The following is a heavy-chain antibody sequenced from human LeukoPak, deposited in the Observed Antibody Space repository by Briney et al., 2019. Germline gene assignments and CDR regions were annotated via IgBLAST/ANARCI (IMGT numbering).Heavy chain of an antibody. CDR1: GYTFTGYY. D-gene: IGHD2-2*03. J-gene: IGHJ4*02. Sequence: GASVKVSCKASGYTFTGYYMHWVRQAPGQGLEGMGWINPNSGGTNYAQKLQGRVTIPTAPSPSTAYVELRSLRSDDTAVYPCATGYCSSTNCRIDYCGQGTLASASS. CDR3: ATGYCSSTNCRIDY. V-gene: IGHV1-2*02. CDR2: INPNSGGT.